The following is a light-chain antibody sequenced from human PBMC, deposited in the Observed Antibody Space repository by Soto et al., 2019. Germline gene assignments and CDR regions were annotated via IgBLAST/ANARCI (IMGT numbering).Light chain of an antibody. J-gene: IGKJ1*01. V-gene: IGKV2-28*01. CDR2: LGS. CDR3: MQPLQSWT. CDR1: XSLLHSNGYNY. Sequence: DIVMTQSPLSLPVTPGEPSAISCXSSXSLLHSNGYNYLDWYLQKPGQSPQLLIYLGSNRASGVPDRFSGSGSGTDFTLKISRVEAEDVGVYYCMQPLQSWTFGQGTKVDIK.